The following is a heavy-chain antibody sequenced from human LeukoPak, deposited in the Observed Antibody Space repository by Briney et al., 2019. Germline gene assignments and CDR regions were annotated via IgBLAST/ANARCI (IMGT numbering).Heavy chain of an antibody. Sequence: GGSLRLSCVASGFSFNNYAMNWVRQAPGKGLEWVSLIIGSSGSTFYADSVKGRFTISRDSSKNTLYLRLSSLRAEDTAIYYCAQGYSSGWYPHWGQGSLVSVSS. J-gene: IGHJ4*02. CDR2: IIGSSGST. CDR1: GFSFNNYA. CDR3: AQGYSSGWYPH. V-gene: IGHV3-23*01. D-gene: IGHD6-19*01.